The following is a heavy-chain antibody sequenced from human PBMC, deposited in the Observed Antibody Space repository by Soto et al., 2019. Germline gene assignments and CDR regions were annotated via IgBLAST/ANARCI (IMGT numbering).Heavy chain of an antibody. V-gene: IGHV3-21*01. CDR1: GFTFSSYS. CDR3: ARDKRSKRLITMIVVARTDAFDI. CDR2: ISCSSSYI. D-gene: IGHD3-22*01. J-gene: IGHJ3*02. Sequence: KPGGSLRLSCAASGFTFSSYSMNWVRQAPGKGLEWVSSISCSSSYIYYADSVKGRCTISTDNAKNSLYLQMNSLRAEDTAVYYCARDKRSKRLITMIVVARTDAFDIWGQGTMVTVSS.